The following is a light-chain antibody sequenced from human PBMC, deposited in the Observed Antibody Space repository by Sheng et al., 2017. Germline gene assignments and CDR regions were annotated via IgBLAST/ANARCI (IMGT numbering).Light chain of an antibody. CDR1: QSVSPW. Sequence: DIQMTQSPSTLSASVGDRVTITCRASQSVSPWLAWYQRKPGKTLKFLIYKTSTLETGVPSRFSGSGSGTEFSLTISSLQPDDFATYYCQQYESLFTFGPGTKVDIK. CDR2: KTS. V-gene: IGKV1-5*03. J-gene: IGKJ3*01. CDR3: QQYESLFT.